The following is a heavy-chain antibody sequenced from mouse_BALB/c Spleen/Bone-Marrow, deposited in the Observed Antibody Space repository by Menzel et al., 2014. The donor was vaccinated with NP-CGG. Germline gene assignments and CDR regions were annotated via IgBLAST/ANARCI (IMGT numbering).Heavy chain of an antibody. D-gene: IGHD1-1*01. CDR2: IDPANGNT. Sequence: VQLQQSGAELVKPGASVKLSCTASGFNIKDTYMHWVKQRPEQGLEWIGRIDPANGNTKYDPKFQGKATITADTSSNAAYLQLSSLTSEVTAVYYCARSYGSSPFDYWGQGTTLTVSS. J-gene: IGHJ2*01. CDR3: ARSYGSSPFDY. V-gene: IGHV14-3*02. CDR1: GFNIKDTY.